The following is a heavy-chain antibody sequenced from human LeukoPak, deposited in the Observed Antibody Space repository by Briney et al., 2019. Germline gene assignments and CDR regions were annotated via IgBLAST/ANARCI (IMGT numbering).Heavy chain of an antibody. D-gene: IGHD4-23*01. CDR3: AKGSTVVSYFDY. J-gene: IGHJ4*02. CDR1: GFTFRSYA. CDR2: ISGSGGHI. V-gene: IGHV3-23*01. Sequence: GSLGLSCAASGFTFRSYAMTWVRQAPGKGLEWVSAISGSGGHIYYADSVKGRFTISRDNSKNTLYLQMNSLRAEDTAVYYCAKGSTVVSYFDYWGQGTLVTVSS.